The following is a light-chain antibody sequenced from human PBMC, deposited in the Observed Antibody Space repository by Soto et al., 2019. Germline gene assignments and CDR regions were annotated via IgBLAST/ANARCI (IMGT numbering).Light chain of an antibody. J-gene: IGKJ4*01. V-gene: IGKV1-33*01. Sequence: DIQMTQSPSSLSASAGDRVTITCQASQDISNFLNWYRQKPGEAPNLLIYDASTLETGVPLRFSGSGSGSYFSFTISSLQPEDVATYYCQQYKSLPLTFGGGTKVEIK. CDR3: QQYKSLPLT. CDR1: QDISNF. CDR2: DAS.